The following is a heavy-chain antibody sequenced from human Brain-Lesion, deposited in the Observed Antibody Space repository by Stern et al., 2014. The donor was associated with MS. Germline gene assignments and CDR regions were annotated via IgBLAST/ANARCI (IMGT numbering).Heavy chain of an antibody. Sequence: EVQPVEPGGGLVQPGGSLRLSCAASGVNFSSSWMHWVRQFPEKGLFWVSQINRDGSDTIYADSVKGRFSISRDNIRNMLYLRMTSLRAEDTAVYYCARGVGDYWGQGARVTVSS. V-gene: IGHV3-74*02. D-gene: IGHD3-16*01. CDR2: INRDGSDT. CDR3: ARGVGDY. J-gene: IGHJ4*02. CDR1: GVNFSSSW.